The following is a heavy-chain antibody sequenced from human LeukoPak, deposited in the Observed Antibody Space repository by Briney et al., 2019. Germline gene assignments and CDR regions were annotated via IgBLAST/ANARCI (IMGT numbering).Heavy chain of an antibody. CDR3: ARVCDSSGYYYPLDYYYYMDV. CDR1: GYTFTSYG. Sequence: ASVNASCKASGYTFTSYGISWVRQAPGQGLEWMGWISAYNGNTNYAQKLQGRVTMTTGTSTSTAYMELRSLRSDDTAVYYCARVCDSSGYYYPLDYYYYMDVWGKGTTVTVSS. J-gene: IGHJ6*03. D-gene: IGHD3-22*01. CDR2: ISAYNGNT. V-gene: IGHV1-18*01.